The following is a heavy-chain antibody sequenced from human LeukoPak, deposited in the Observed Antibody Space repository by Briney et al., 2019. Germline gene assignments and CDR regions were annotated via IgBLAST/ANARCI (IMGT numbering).Heavy chain of an antibody. D-gene: IGHD7-27*01. Sequence: GGSLRLSCVASGLTFTGSGVHWLRQAPGKGLEWVAFIQSDGSYKDYVESVKGRFTSSRDDSKNTVYLQMNSLRAEDTAVYYCARDGGLGIRTYILHDAFDIWGQGTMVTVSS. J-gene: IGHJ3*02. CDR3: ARDGGLGIRTYILHDAFDI. V-gene: IGHV3-30*02. CDR1: GLTFTGSG. CDR2: IQSDGSYK.